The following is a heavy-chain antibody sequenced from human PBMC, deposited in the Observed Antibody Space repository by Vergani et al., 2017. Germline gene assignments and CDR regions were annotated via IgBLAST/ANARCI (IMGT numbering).Heavy chain of an antibody. CDR3: ARDHSSTWNYYYYYMDV. D-gene: IGHD6-6*01. Sequence: QVQLVQSGAEVKKPGSSVKVSCKASGGTFSSYAISWVRQAPGQGLEWMGRIIPIFGTANYAQKFQGRVTITADESTSTAYMELSSLRSEDTAVYYCARDHSSTWNYYYYYMDVWGKGTTVTVSS. J-gene: IGHJ6*03. CDR2: IIPIFGTA. V-gene: IGHV1-69*13. CDR1: GGTFSSYA.